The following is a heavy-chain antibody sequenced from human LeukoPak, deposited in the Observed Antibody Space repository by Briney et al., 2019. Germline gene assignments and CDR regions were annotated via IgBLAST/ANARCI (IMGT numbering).Heavy chain of an antibody. CDR3: ARARYYDSGAFDI. CDR2: IYYSGST. V-gene: IGHV4-59*12. J-gene: IGHJ3*02. Sequence: PSETLSLTCTVSGGSSSSYYWSWIRQPPGKGLEWIGYIYYSGSTNYNPSLKSRVTMSVDTSKNQFSLKLSPVTAADTAVYYCARARYYDSGAFDIWGQGTMVTVSS. D-gene: IGHD3-22*01. CDR1: GGSSSSYY.